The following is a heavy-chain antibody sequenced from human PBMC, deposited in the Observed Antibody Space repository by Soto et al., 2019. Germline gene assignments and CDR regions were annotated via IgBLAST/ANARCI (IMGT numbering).Heavy chain of an antibody. CDR2: ISNDGNNK. Sequence: QVQLVESGGGVVQPGRSLRLSCAASGFSFSQYGMHWVRQAPGKGLEWVTVISNDGNNKYYRDSVKGRFTVSRDNSKNPPYLQMNNLRAEDTAVYFCAKGTTGVTREQYYYYCGMSVWGQGTTVIVSS. J-gene: IGHJ6*02. D-gene: IGHD4-17*01. CDR1: GFSFSQYG. V-gene: IGHV3-30*18. CDR3: AKGTTGVTREQYYYYCGMSV.